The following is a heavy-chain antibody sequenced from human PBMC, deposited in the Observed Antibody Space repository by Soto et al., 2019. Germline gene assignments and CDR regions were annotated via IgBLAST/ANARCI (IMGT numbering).Heavy chain of an antibody. CDR3: TRDLTDLEIQLWFEQWSVSRGCMDV. CDR1: GFTFGDYA. CDR2: IRSKAYGGTT. D-gene: IGHD5-18*01. V-gene: IGHV3-49*03. Sequence: GGSLRLSCTASGFTFGDYAMSWFRQAPGKGLEWVGFIRSKAYGGTTEYAASVKGRFTISRDDSKSIAHLQMNSLKTEDTAVYYCTRDLTDLEIQLWFEQWSVSRGCMDVWGQGTTVTVSS. J-gene: IGHJ6*02.